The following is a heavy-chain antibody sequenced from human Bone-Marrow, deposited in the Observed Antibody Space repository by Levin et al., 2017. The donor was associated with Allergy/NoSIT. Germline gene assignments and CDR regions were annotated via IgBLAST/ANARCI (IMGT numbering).Heavy chain of an antibody. D-gene: IGHD5-24*01. CDR2: IYHSGST. CDR3: ASIRDGYNYFFDY. CDR1: GGSISSSNW. J-gene: IGHJ4*02. Sequence: GSLRLSCAVSGGSISSSNWWSWVRQPPGKGLEWIGEIYHSGSTNYNPSLKSRVTISVDKSKNQFSLKLSSVTAADTAVYYCASIRDGYNYFFDYWGQGTLVTVSS. V-gene: IGHV4-4*02.